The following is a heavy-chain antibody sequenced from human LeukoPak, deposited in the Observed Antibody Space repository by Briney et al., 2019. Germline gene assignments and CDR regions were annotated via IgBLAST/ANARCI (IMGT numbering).Heavy chain of an antibody. Sequence: GGSLRLSCAASGFTFSSYGMSWVRQAPGKGLEWVSAISGSGGSTYYADSVKGRFTISRDNSKNTLYLQMNSLRAEDTAIYYCARLAAAAFFDYWGQGTLATVSS. D-gene: IGHD6-13*01. CDR1: GFTFSSYG. CDR2: ISGSGGST. J-gene: IGHJ4*02. CDR3: ARLAAAAFFDY. V-gene: IGHV3-23*01.